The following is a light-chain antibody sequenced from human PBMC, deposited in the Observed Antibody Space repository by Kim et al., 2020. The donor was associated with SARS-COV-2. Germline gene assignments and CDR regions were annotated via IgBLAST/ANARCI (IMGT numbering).Light chain of an antibody. V-gene: IGLV9-49*01. CDR1: SGYSNYK. Sequence: CTLRSGYSNYKGDWYQQRPGKGPRFVMRGGTGGIVGSKGDGIPDRFSVLGSGLNPYLTIKNIQEEDESDYHCGADHGSGSNFVYVFGTGTKVTVL. CDR2: GGTGGIVG. J-gene: IGLJ1*01. CDR3: GADHGSGSNFVYV.